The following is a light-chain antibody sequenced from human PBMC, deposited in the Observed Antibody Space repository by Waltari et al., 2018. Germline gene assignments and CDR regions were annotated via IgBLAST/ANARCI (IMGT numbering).Light chain of an antibody. CDR2: EVS. CDR1: SSDIGAYKY. V-gene: IGLV2-14*01. CDR3: ISFTSSVTYV. Sequence: QSALTQPASVSGSPGQSITISCTGTSSDIGAYKYVSWYQQHPGKAHKLIIYEVSNRPSGVSNRCSGSKSGNTASLSISGLQAEDEADYYCISFTSSVTYVFGTGTRVTVV. J-gene: IGLJ1*01.